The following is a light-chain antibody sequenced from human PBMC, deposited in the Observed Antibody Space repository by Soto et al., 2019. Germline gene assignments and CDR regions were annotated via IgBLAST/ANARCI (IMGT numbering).Light chain of an antibody. CDR2: KAS. CDR1: QSIRNW. CDR3: QQYDAYPLT. J-gene: IGKJ4*01. V-gene: IGKV1-5*03. Sequence: DIQMTQSPSTLSASVGDRVTITCRASQSIRNWLAWYQQKPGKAPKLLIYKASSLESGVPSGFSGSGSGTEFTLSISSPQPDDFATYFCQQYDAYPLTFGGGTKVEIK.